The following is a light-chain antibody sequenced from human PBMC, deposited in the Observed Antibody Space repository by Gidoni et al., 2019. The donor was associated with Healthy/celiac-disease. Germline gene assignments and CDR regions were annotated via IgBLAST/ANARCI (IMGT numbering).Light chain of an antibody. CDR2: GKN. Sequence: SSALTQDPAVSVALVQTVRITCQGDSLRSYYASWYQQKPGQAPVLVIYGKNNRPSGIPDRFSGSSSGNTASLTITGAQAEDEADYYCNSRDSSGNPLYVFGTGTKVTVL. CDR1: SLRSYY. J-gene: IGLJ1*01. V-gene: IGLV3-19*01. CDR3: NSRDSSGNPLYV.